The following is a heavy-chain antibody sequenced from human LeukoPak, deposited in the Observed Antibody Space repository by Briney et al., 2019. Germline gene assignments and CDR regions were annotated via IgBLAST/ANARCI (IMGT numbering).Heavy chain of an antibody. CDR3: ARGKRIVVVPAAIPRYYYGMDV. CDR1: GGSFSGYY. Sequence: SETLSLTCAVYGGSFSGYYWGWIRQPPGKGLEWIGEINHSGSTNYNPSLKSRVTISVDTSKNQFSLKLSSVTAADTAVYYCARGKRIVVVPAAIPRYYYGMDVWGQGTTVTVSS. D-gene: IGHD2-2*02. V-gene: IGHV4-34*01. J-gene: IGHJ6*02. CDR2: INHSGST.